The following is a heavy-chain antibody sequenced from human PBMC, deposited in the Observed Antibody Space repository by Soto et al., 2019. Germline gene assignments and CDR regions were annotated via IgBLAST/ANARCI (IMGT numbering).Heavy chain of an antibody. CDR2: IYYSGST. CDR1: GGSISSYY. Sequence: ETLSLTCTVSGGSISSYYWSWIRQPPGKGLEWIGYIYYSGSTNYNPSLKSRVTISVDTSKNQFSLKLSSVTAADTAVYYCARVVMIVGNNWFDPWGQGTLVTVSS. D-gene: IGHD3-22*01. J-gene: IGHJ5*02. V-gene: IGHV4-59*01. CDR3: ARVVMIVGNNWFDP.